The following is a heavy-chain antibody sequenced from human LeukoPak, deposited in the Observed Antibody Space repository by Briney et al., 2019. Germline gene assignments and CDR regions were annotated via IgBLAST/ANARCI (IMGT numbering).Heavy chain of an antibody. Sequence: ASVKVSCKTSGYTFTGYYLHWVRQAPGQGLEWMGWINPNSGGTNYAQKLQGRVTMTTDTSTSTAYMELRSLRSDDTAVYYCARVGRYCSGGSCPDYWGQGTLVTVSS. J-gene: IGHJ4*02. CDR1: GYTFTGYY. CDR3: ARVGRYCSGGSCPDY. D-gene: IGHD2-15*01. CDR2: INPNSGGT. V-gene: IGHV1-2*02.